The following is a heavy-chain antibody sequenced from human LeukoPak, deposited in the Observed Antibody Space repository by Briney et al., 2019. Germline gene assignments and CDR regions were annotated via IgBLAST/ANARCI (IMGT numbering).Heavy chain of an antibody. Sequence: SETLSLTCPVSGGSISSSSYYWGWIRQPPGKGLAWIGSIYYSGSTYYNPSLKSRVTISVDTSKNQFSLKLSSVTAADTAVYYCARGGRITILWDYWGQGTLVTVSS. CDR3: ARGGRITILWDY. V-gene: IGHV4-39*01. J-gene: IGHJ4*02. D-gene: IGHD3-3*01. CDR2: IYYSGST. CDR1: GGSISSSSYY.